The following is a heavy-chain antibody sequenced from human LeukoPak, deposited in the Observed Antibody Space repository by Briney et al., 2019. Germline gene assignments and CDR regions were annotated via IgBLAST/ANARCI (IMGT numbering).Heavy chain of an antibody. CDR3: ARGGLRKYYDTSGQFDY. J-gene: IGHJ4*02. CDR2: IWYDGSNK. Sequence: PGGSLRLSCAASGFTFSDYGMHWVRQAPGKGLEWVAVIWYDGSNKYSADSVKGRFTISRDNSKNTVYLQMNSLRVEDTAVYYCARGGLRKYYDTSGQFDYWGQGTLVTVSS. CDR1: GFTFSDYG. V-gene: IGHV3-33*01. D-gene: IGHD3-22*01.